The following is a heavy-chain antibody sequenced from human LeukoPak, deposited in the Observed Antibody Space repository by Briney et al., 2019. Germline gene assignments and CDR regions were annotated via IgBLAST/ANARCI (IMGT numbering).Heavy chain of an antibody. D-gene: IGHD3-10*01. Sequence: GGSLRLSCAASGFSFSSYSMNWVRQAPGKGLEWVSYISHTGSTMSYADSVKGRFTISRDNARNSLYLQMNSLRAEDTAVYYCAVPPLSGTGSSRPLAEMDVWGQGTTVTVSS. CDR1: GFSFSSYS. V-gene: IGHV3-48*04. J-gene: IGHJ6*02. CDR3: AVPPLSGTGSSRPLAEMDV. CDR2: ISHTGSTM.